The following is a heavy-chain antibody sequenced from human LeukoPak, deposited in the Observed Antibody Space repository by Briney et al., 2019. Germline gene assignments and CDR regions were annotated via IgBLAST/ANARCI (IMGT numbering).Heavy chain of an antibody. CDR3: ARAGYTSGTFYY. CDR1: GCAFNTFL. CDR2: IKQDGSEK. D-gene: IGHD5-18*01. J-gene: IGHJ4*02. Sequence: GGSLRLSRAASGCAFNTFLMSWVRQGPGKGPEWVANIKQDGSEKYYVESVNGRFTISRDNAKNSLHLQMNSLRVHDTAVYYCARAGYTSGTFYYWGLGALVTVSS. V-gene: IGHV3-7*01.